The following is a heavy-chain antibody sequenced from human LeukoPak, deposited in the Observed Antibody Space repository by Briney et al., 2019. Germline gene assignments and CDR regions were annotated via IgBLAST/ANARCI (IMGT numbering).Heavy chain of an antibody. CDR2: FSGSGGST. J-gene: IGHJ4*02. V-gene: IGHV3-23*01. D-gene: IGHD2-2*01. CDR1: GFTFSSYA. CDR3: AKAQLDLYEPTDY. Sequence: GGSLRLSCAASGFTFSSYAMSWVRQAPGKGLEWVAAFSGSGGSTYYADCVKGRFTISRDNSKITLYLQMNSLRAEDTAVYYCAKAQLDLYEPTDYWGQGTLVTVSS.